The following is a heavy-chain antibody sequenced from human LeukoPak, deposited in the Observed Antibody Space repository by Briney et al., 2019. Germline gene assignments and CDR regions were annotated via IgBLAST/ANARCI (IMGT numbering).Heavy chain of an antibody. J-gene: IGHJ4*02. CDR1: GFXFSGYA. D-gene: IGHD3-10*01. CDR2: ISYDGSNE. Sequence: GGSLRLSCAASGFXFSGYAIHWVRQAPGKGLEWVAVISYDGSNEYYADSVKGRFTISRDNSKNTLYLQMNSLSVEDTAVYYCARVGYYASGPFSYFDYWAREPWSPSPQ. CDR3: ARVGYYASGPFSYFDY. V-gene: IGHV3-30-3*01.